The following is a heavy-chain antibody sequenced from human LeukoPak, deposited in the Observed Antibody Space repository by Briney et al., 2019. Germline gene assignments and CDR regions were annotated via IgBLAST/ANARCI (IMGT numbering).Heavy chain of an antibody. CDR2: IYHSGST. CDR3: ARPLTVTTPWYFDL. CDR1: GGSISSGYY. V-gene: IGHV4-38-2*02. Sequence: SETLSLTCTVSGGSISSGYYWGWIRQPPGKGLEWIGSIYHSGSTYYNPSLKSRVTISVDTSKNQFSLKLSSVTAADTAVYYCARPLTVTTPWYFDLWGRGTLVTVSS. D-gene: IGHD4-11*01. J-gene: IGHJ2*01.